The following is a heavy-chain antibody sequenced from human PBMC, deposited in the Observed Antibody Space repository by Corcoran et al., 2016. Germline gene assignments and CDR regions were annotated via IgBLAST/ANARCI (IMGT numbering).Heavy chain of an antibody. CDR2: MNPNSGNT. J-gene: IGHJ5*02. V-gene: IGHV1-8*01. CDR3: ARGRGSDCWSGYNWFDP. D-gene: IGHD3-3*01. Sequence: QVQLVQSGAEVKKPGASVKVSCKASGYTFTSYDINWVRQATGQGLEWMGWMNPNSGNTGYAQKFQGRVTMTRNTSINTAYMELSSLRTEDTAVYYCARGRGSDCWSGYNWFDPWGQGTLVTVSS. CDR1: GYTFTSYD.